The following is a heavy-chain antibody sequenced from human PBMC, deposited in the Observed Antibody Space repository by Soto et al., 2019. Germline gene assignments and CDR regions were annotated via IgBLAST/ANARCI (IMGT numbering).Heavy chain of an antibody. V-gene: IGHV1-46*03. Sequence: GASVKVSCKASGYAFTSYYIHWVRQAPGQGLEWMGLVNPSGGSTSYAQNFQGRVTMTRDTSTSTVYMELSSLGSEDTAVYYCARCSSASCYANLDYWGQGTLVTVSS. CDR2: VNPSGGST. CDR1: GYAFTSYY. J-gene: IGHJ4*02. D-gene: IGHD2-2*01. CDR3: ARCSSASCYANLDY.